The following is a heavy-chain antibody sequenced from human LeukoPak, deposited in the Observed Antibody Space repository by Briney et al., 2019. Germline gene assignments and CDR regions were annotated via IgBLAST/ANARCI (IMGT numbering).Heavy chain of an antibody. V-gene: IGHV3-23*01. Sequence: GGSLRLSCVASGFTFSSYAMSWVRKTPGKGLEWVSVISNSAGNVYYADSVKGRFTISRDNSKNTLYLQMNSLRAEDTAVYYCAKPQAVADAFDIWGRGTMVTVSS. D-gene: IGHD6-19*01. J-gene: IGHJ3*02. CDR3: AKPQAVADAFDI. CDR2: ISNSAGNV. CDR1: GFTFSSYA.